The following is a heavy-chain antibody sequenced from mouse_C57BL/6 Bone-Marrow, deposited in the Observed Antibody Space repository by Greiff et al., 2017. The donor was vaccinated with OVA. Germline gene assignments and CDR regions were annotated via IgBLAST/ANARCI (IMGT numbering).Heavy chain of an antibody. Sequence: EVQLVESGGGLVKPGGSLKLSCAASGFTFSDYGMHWVRQAPEKGLEWVAYISSGSSTIYYADTVTGRFTISRDNAKNTLFLQMTSLRSEDTAMYYCASITTDFDYWGQGTTLTVSS. CDR2: ISSGSSTI. J-gene: IGHJ2*01. D-gene: IGHD1-1*01. CDR3: ASITTDFDY. V-gene: IGHV5-17*01. CDR1: GFTFSDYG.